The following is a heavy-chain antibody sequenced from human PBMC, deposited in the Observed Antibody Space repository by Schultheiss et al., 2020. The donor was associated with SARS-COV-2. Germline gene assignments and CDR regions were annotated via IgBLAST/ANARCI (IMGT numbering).Heavy chain of an antibody. V-gene: IGHV4-34*01. CDR1: GGSFSGYY. CDR2: INHSGST. CDR3: ARENKRYYEPRGYFDY. J-gene: IGHJ4*02. D-gene: IGHD3-22*01. Sequence: SETLSLTCAVYGGSFSGYYWSWIRQPPGKGLEWIGEINHSGSTNYNPSLKSRVTISVDTSKNQFSLKLSSVTAADTAVYYCARENKRYYEPRGYFDYWGQGTLVTVSS.